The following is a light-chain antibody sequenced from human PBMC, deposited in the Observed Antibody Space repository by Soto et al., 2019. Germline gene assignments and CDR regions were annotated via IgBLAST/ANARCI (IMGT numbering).Light chain of an antibody. CDR2: GAS. J-gene: IGKJ1*01. Sequence: IALTQSQATLSVSPVEGASLXRRASQSVSSNLVWYQQKPGQAPRLLIYGASTRVTGIPARFSGSGSGTEFTLTISSLQSEDFAVYYCQQYHNWWTFGQGTKVDIK. CDR1: QSVSSN. CDR3: QQYHNWWT. V-gene: IGKV3-15*01.